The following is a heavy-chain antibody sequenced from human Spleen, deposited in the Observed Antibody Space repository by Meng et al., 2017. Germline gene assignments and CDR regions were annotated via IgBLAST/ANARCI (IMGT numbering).Heavy chain of an antibody. CDR3: AREGGSSWYTHWFDP. CDR1: GFTFSSYA. V-gene: IGHV3-23*01. D-gene: IGHD6-13*01. J-gene: IGHJ5*02. CDR2: ISGSAGST. Sequence: GESLKISCAASGFTFSSYAMSWVRQAPGKGLEWVSAISGSAGSTYYADSVKGRFTISRDNSKNTLYLQMNSLRAEDTAVYYCAREGGSSWYTHWFDPWGQGTLVTVSS.